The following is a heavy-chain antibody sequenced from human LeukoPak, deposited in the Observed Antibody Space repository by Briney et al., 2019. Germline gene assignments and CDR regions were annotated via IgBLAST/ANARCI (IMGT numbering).Heavy chain of an antibody. CDR3: ARGGGYGAFDI. V-gene: IGHV4-61*02. CDR1: GGPISSGSYY. CDR2: IYTSGST. J-gene: IGHJ3*02. D-gene: IGHD3-22*01. Sequence: SETLSLTCTVSGGPISSGSYYWSWIRQPAGKGLEWIGRIYTSGSTNYNPSLKSRVTISVDTSKNQFSLKLSSVTAADTAVYYCARGGGYGAFDIWGQGTMVTVSS.